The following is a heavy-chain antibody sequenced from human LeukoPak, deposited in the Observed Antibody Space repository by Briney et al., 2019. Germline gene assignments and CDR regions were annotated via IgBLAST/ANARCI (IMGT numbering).Heavy chain of an antibody. Sequence: GESLRLTCEASGFIFNTYWMTWVRQAPGKGLEWVANIKQGGTEKFHADSVKGRFTIARDNVKNLLILQMDSLRADDTAVYCCARAWYGSGNYYSRNYYDYYMDVWGKGTAVIVSS. J-gene: IGHJ6*03. CDR3: ARAWYGSGNYYSRNYYDYYMDV. V-gene: IGHV3-7*01. CDR2: IKQGGTEK. D-gene: IGHD3-10*01. CDR1: GFIFNTYW.